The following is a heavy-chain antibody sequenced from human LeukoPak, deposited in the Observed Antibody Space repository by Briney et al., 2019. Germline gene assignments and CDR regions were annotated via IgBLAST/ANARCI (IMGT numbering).Heavy chain of an antibody. J-gene: IGHJ4*02. CDR3: ARQNRYGGNPLV. CDR2: TYYSGST. Sequence: PSETLSLTCTVSGGSISSYYWSWIRQPPGKGLEWIGYTYYSGSTNYNPSLKSRVTISVDTSKNQFSLKLSSVTAADTAVYYCARQNRYGGNPLVWGQGTLVTVSS. V-gene: IGHV4-59*01. D-gene: IGHD4-23*01. CDR1: GGSISSYY.